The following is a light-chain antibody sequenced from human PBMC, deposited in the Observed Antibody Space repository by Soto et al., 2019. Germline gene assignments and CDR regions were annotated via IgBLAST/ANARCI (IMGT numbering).Light chain of an antibody. CDR3: MQSTEFPST. Sequence: EIVMTQTPLSLPVTPGEPASISCRSSQSLLDSDDGNTYLDWYVQKPGQSPQLLIYTVSYRASGVPDRFSGSGSGTDFTLKISRVEDEHVGVYYCMQSTEFPSTFGGGTKVDIK. CDR2: TVS. V-gene: IGKV2-40*01. J-gene: IGKJ4*01. CDR1: QSLLDSDDGNTY.